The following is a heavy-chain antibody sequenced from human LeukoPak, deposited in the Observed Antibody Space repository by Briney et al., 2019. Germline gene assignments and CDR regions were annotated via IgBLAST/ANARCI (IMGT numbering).Heavy chain of an antibody. V-gene: IGHV3-23*01. CDR1: GFTFSSYA. Sequence: PGGSLRLSCAASGFTFSSYAMSWVRQAPGKGLEWVSAISGSGGSTYYADSVKGRFTISRDNSKNTLYLQMNSLRAEDTAVYYCAKDQFWSGYPNNWFDPWGLGTLVTVSS. CDR3: AKDQFWSGYPNNWFDP. D-gene: IGHD3-3*01. CDR2: ISGSGGST. J-gene: IGHJ5*02.